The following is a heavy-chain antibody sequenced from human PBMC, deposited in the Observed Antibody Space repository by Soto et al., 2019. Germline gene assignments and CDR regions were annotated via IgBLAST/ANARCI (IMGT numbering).Heavy chain of an antibody. CDR3: ARGRTDSGRVDY. CDR1: GGTISSSSYY. V-gene: IGHV4-39*07. Sequence: SETLSLTCTVSGGTISSSSYYWGWIRQPPGKGLEWIGCIYYSGSTYYNPSLKSRVTISLDTSKNQFSLNLSSVTAADTAVYYCARGRTDSGRVDYWGQGTLVTVSS. J-gene: IGHJ4*02. D-gene: IGHD6-19*01. CDR2: IYYSGST.